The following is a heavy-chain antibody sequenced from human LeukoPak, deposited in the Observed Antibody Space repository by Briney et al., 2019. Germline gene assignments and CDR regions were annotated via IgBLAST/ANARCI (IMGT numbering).Heavy chain of an antibody. CDR3: ARNQLRRRYYYYGMDV. CDR2: INHSGST. J-gene: IGHJ6*04. V-gene: IGHV4-34*01. D-gene: IGHD5-24*01. CDR1: GGSFSGYY. Sequence: SETLSPTCAVYGGSFSGYYWSWIRQPPGKGLEWIGEINHSGSTNYNPSLKSRVTISVDTSKNQLSLKLSSVTAADTAVYYCARNQLRRRYYYYGMDVWGKGTTVTVSS.